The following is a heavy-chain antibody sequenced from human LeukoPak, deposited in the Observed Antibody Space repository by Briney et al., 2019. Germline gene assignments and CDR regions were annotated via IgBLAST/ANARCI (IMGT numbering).Heavy chain of an antibody. CDR3: ARSAYPGYSSGWYHVDY. CDR1: GGSISSYY. J-gene: IGHJ4*02. CDR2: IYYSGST. Sequence: SETLSLTCTVSGGSISSYYWSWIRQPPGKGLEWIGHIYYSGSTNYNPSLKSRVTISVDTSKNQFSLKLSSVTAADTAVYYCARSAYPGYSSGWYHVDYWGQGTLVTVSS. V-gene: IGHV4-59*01. D-gene: IGHD6-19*01.